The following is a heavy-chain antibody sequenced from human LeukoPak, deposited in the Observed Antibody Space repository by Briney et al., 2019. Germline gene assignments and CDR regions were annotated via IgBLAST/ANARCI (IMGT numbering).Heavy chain of an antibody. Sequence: GGSLRLSCAASGFTFTSYAMNWVRQAPGKGLEWVSSISGSGGSTYYADSVKGRFTISRDNSKNTLYLQMNSLRAEDTAVYYCAKEDYVWGSYRSHWFDPWGQGTLVTVSS. CDR3: AKEDYVWGSYRSHWFDP. CDR1: GFTFTSYA. V-gene: IGHV3-23*01. D-gene: IGHD3-16*02. CDR2: ISGSGGST. J-gene: IGHJ5*02.